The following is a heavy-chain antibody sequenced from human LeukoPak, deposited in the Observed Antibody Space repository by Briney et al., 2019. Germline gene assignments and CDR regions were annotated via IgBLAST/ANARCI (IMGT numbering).Heavy chain of an antibody. CDR3: AKQVVITSHWFDP. V-gene: IGHV3-23*01. D-gene: IGHD3-22*01. CDR2: ISGSGGST. CDR1: GISLSSYA. Sequence: GGSLRLSCAVSGISLSSYAISWVRQAPGKGLEWVSAISGSGGSTYYADSVKGRFTISRDNSKNTLYLQMNSLRAEDTAVYYCAKQVVITSHWFDPWGQGTLVTVSS. J-gene: IGHJ5*02.